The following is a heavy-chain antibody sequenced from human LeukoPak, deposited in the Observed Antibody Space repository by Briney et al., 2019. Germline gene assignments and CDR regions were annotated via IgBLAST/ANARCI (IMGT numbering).Heavy chain of an antibody. V-gene: IGHV3-33*01. J-gene: IGHJ4*02. Sequence: PGGSLRLSCAASGFTFSSYGMHWVRQAPGKGLEWVAVIWYDGSNKYYADSVKGRFTISRDNSENTLYLQMNSLRAEDTAVYYCARDLAMTTVTTFRYWGQGTLVTVSS. CDR2: IWYDGSNK. CDR1: GFTFSSYG. CDR3: ARDLAMTTVTTFRY. D-gene: IGHD4-17*01.